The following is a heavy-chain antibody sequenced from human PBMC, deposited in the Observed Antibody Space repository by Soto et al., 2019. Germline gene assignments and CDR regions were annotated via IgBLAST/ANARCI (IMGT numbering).Heavy chain of an antibody. CDR3: ARVVDSSGYYFDY. V-gene: IGHV4-30-4*01. CDR2: IYYSGRT. J-gene: IGHJ4*02. CDR1: GGSISSGDYY. D-gene: IGHD3-22*01. Sequence: QVQLQESGPGLVKPSQTLSLTCTVSGGSISSGDYYWSWIRQPPGKGLEWIGYIYYSGRTYYTRWLRRRVSIPVDTSKIQFSRKLRSVTAANTAVYYCARVVDSSGYYFDYWGQGTLVTVSS.